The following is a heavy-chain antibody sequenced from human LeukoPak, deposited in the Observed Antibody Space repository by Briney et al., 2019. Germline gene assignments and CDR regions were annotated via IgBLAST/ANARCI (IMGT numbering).Heavy chain of an antibody. CDR1: GYTFTSFG. CDR2: VSAYSGNT. V-gene: IGHV1-18*01. J-gene: IGHJ1*01. D-gene: IGHD6-13*01. CDR3: ARGGSSWFAEYFQH. Sequence: ASVKVSCKASGYTFTSFGISWVRQAAGQGLDWMEWVSAYSGNTNYAQQFQGRVTMTTDTSTSTAYMELRSLRSDDTAMYYCARGGSSWFAEYFQHWGQGAQVTASS.